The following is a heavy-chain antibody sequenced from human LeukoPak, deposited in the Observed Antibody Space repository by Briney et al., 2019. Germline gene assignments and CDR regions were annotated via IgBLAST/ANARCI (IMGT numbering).Heavy chain of an antibody. V-gene: IGHV3-30*03. J-gene: IGHJ6*03. CDR2: ISYDGSNK. CDR3: ARGGGYYYYYMDV. CDR1: GFTFSSYG. Sequence: GGSLRLSCAASGFTFSSYGMHWVRQAPGKGLEWVAVISYDGSNKYYADSVKGRFTISRDNSKNTLYLQMNSLRAEDTAIYYCARGGGYYYYYMDVRGNRTTGTVSS. D-gene: IGHD5-12*01.